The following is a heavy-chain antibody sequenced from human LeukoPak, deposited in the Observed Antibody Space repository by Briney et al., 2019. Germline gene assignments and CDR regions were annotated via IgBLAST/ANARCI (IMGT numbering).Heavy chain of an antibody. CDR3: VRQYSSGWTYYFGMDV. J-gene: IGHJ6*02. V-gene: IGHV6-1*01. D-gene: IGHD6-19*01. Sequence: SQTLSLTCAISGDSVSSTSGAWHWIRQSPSRGLEWLGRTYYRSKWYNDYAVSVKSRIIVNPDTSKNQFSLQLNSVTPEGTAVYYCVRQYSSGWTYYFGMDVWGQGITVTVSS. CDR2: TYYRSKWYN. CDR1: GDSVSSTSGA.